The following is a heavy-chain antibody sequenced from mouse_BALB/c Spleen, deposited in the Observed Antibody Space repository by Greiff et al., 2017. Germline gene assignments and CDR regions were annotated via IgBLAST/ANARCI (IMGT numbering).Heavy chain of an antibody. CDR3: ARERGYGNPAWFAY. Sequence: VQRVESGPGLVAPSQSLSITCTVSGFSLTSYGVHWVRQPPGKGLEWLGVIWAGGSTNYNSALMSRLSISKDNSKSQVFLKMNSLQTDDTAMYYCARERGYGNPAWFAYWGQGTLVTVSA. J-gene: IGHJ3*01. D-gene: IGHD2-1*01. CDR1: GFSLTSYG. CDR2: IWAGGST. V-gene: IGHV2-9*02.